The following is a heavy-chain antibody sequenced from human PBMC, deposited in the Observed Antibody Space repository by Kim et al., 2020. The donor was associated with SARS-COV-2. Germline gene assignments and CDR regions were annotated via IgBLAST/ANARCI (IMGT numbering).Heavy chain of an antibody. V-gene: IGHV3-33*06. CDR2: IWYDGSNK. J-gene: IGHJ4*02. CDR1: GFDFNSYS. CDR3: AKDQRLGIHY. Sequence: GGSLRLSCAASGFDFNSYSMHWVRQAPGKGLEWVAVIWYDGSNKYYALSVRGRFTVSKDNSKNTLYLQMNSLRAEDTAVYYCAKDQRLGIHYWGQGTLVTVSA. D-gene: IGHD7-27*01.